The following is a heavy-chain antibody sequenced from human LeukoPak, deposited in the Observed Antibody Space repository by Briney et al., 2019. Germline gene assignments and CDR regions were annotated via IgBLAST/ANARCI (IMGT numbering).Heavy chain of an antibody. CDR3: ARDLNPGYSSS. V-gene: IGHV4-59*01. CDR1: GGSISSYY. D-gene: IGHD6-13*01. CDR2: IYYSGST. J-gene: IGHJ4*02. Sequence: SETLSLTCTVSGGSISSYYWSWIRQPPGRGLEWIGYIYYSGSTNYNPSLKSRVTISVDTSKNQFSLKLSSVTAADTAVYYRARDLNPGYSSSWGQGTLVTVSS.